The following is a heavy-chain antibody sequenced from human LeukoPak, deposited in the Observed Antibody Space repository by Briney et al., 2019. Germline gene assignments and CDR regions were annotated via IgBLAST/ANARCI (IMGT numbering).Heavy chain of an antibody. D-gene: IGHD2-2*01. CDR2: MNPNSGNT. Sequence: GASVKVSCKASGYTFTSYDINWVRQATGQGLEWMGWMNPNSGNTGYAQKFQGRVTMTRNTSISTAYMELSSLRSEDAAVYYCARVRNSLPAAIRRSYYYYYMDVWGKGTTVTISS. CDR3: ARVRNSLPAAIRRSYYYYYMDV. J-gene: IGHJ6*03. CDR1: GYTFTSYD. V-gene: IGHV1-8*01.